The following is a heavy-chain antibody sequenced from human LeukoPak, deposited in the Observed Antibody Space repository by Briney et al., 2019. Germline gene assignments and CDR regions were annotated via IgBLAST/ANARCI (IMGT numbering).Heavy chain of an antibody. CDR2: ISSSSSYI. CDR3: ARDRYQLLSTVPYYMDV. J-gene: IGHJ6*03. D-gene: IGHD2-2*01. Sequence: GGSLRLSCAASGFTLSSYSMNWVRQAPGKGLEWVSSISSSSSYIYYADSVKGRFTISRDNAKNSLYLQMNSLRAEDTAVYYCARDRYQLLSTVPYYMDVWGKGTTVTVSS. V-gene: IGHV3-21*01. CDR1: GFTLSSYS.